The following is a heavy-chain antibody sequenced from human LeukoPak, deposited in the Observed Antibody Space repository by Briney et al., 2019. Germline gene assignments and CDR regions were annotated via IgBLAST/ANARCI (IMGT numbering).Heavy chain of an antibody. CDR3: ARGGSSWYYFDY. D-gene: IGHD6-13*01. Sequence: GSLRLSCAASGFTFSSYAMHRVRQAPGKGLEWVAVISYDGSNKYYADSVKGRFTISRDNSKNTLYLQMNSLRAEDTAVYYCARGGSSWYYFDYWGQGTLVTVSS. CDR2: ISYDGSNK. CDR1: GFTFSSYA. J-gene: IGHJ4*02. V-gene: IGHV3-30*04.